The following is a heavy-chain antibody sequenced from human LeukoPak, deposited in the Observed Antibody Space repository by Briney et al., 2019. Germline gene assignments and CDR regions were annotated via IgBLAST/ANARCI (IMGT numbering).Heavy chain of an antibody. J-gene: IGHJ3*02. CDR2: IIPIFGTA. CDR1: GGTFSSYA. V-gene: IGHV1-69*05. CDR3: ARDDSSSWGVRAFDI. Sequence: ASVKVSCKASGGTFSSYAISWVRQAPGQGLEWMGGIIPIFGTANYAQKFQGRVTITTDESTSTAYMELSSLRSEDTAVYYCARDDSSSWGVRAFDIWGQGTMVTVSS. D-gene: IGHD6-13*01.